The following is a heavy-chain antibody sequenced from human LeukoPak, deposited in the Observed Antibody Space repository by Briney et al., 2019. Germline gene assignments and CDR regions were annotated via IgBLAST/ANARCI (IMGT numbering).Heavy chain of an antibody. CDR1: GGSISSYY. V-gene: IGHV4-4*07. D-gene: IGHD3-22*01. J-gene: IGHJ5*02. CDR2: IYTSGTT. Sequence: PSETLSLTCTVSGGSISSYYWSWIRQPAGKGLEWIGRIYTSGTTNYNPSLKSRVTMSVDTSKNQFSLKLSSVTAADTAVYYCARHYRYYYDSLAESSLDRWGQGTLVTVSS. CDR3: ARHYRYYYDSLAESSLDR.